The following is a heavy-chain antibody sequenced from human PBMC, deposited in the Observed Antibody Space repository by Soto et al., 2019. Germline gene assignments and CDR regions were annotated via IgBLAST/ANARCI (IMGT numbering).Heavy chain of an antibody. D-gene: IGHD3-10*01. CDR2: INPMLRIT. CDR3: AGDAPPRSGSYYGMDV. CDR1: GNNFNNYF. J-gene: IGHJ6*02. Sequence: QVQLVQSGAEVKKPGSSVKVSCKASGNNFNNYFINWVRQVPGQGLEWMGGINPMLRITQYRQQFQGRITVTADRSTGTPYMELSGLESEVTAVYSCAGDAPPRSGSYYGMDVCVQVTTITVSS. V-gene: IGHV1-69*17.